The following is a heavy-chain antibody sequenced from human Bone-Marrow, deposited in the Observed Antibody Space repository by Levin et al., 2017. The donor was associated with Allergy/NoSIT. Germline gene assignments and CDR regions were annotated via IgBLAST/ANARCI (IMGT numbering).Heavy chain of an antibody. J-gene: IGHJ4*02. CDR3: ARDSSIAARGGFDY. CDR2: INAGNGNT. D-gene: IGHD6-6*01. Sequence: ASVKVSCKASGYTFTSYAMHWVRQAPGQRLEWMGWINAGNGNTKYSQKFQGRVTITRDTSASTAYMELSSLRSEDTAVYYCARDSSIAARGGFDYWGQGTLVTVSS. V-gene: IGHV1-3*01. CDR1: GYTFTSYA.